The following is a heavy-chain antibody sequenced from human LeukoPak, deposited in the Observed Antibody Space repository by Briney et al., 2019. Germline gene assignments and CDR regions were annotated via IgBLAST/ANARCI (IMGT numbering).Heavy chain of an antibody. CDR3: ARSGRGTYYYFDL. CDR1: GYTFTGYY. D-gene: IGHD1-26*01. CDR2: ISGSNGNT. Sequence: ASVKVSCKASGYTFTGYYMHWVRQAPGQGLEWMGWISGSNGNTNYAQKFQGRVSMAADTSTSTAYMELRSLRSDDTAVYYCARSGRGTYYYFDLWGQGTLVTVSS. V-gene: IGHV1-18*04. J-gene: IGHJ4*02.